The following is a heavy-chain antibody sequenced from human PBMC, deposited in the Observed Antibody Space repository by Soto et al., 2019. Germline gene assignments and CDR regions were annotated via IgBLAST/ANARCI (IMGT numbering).Heavy chain of an antibody. V-gene: IGHV4-59*01. Sequence: NPSETLSLTCTVSGGSISSYYWSWIRQPPGKGLEWIGYIYYSGSTNYNPSLKSRVTISVDTSKNQFSLKLSSVTAADTAVYYCARDLDSPWELRSAFDIWGQGTMVTVSS. J-gene: IGHJ3*02. CDR1: GGSISSYY. D-gene: IGHD1-26*01. CDR2: IYYSGST. CDR3: ARDLDSPWELRSAFDI.